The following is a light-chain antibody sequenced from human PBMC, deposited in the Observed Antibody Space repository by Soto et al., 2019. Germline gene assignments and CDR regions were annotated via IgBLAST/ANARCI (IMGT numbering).Light chain of an antibody. V-gene: IGLV2-14*01. CDR3: SSHTSGSTRV. CDR1: SSDVGGYDY. J-gene: IGLJ1*01. CDR2: EVT. Sequence: QAVVTQPASVSGSPGQSIAISCTGTSSDVGGYDYVSWYQQQPDKAPKLMIYEVTKRPSGVSNRFSGSKSGNTASLTISGLQAEDEADYYCSSHTSGSTRVFGTGTQLTVL.